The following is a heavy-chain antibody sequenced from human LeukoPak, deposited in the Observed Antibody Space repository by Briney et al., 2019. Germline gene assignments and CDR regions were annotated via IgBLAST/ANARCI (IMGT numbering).Heavy chain of an antibody. V-gene: IGHV1-46*01. CDR1: GYTFTDFY. CDR2: INPSGAST. J-gene: IGHJ4*02. Sequence: ASVKVSCKASGYTFTDFYMNWVRQAPGQGLEWMGIINPSGASTSYAQKFQGRVTMTRDTSTSTVYMELRSLRSEDTAVYDCARADRRRPPSSIGWYSENIFDYWGQGTLVTVPS. D-gene: IGHD6-13*01. CDR3: ARADRRRPPSSIGWYSENIFDY.